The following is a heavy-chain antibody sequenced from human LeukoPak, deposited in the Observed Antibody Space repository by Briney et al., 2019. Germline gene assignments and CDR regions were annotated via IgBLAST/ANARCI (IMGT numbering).Heavy chain of an antibody. J-gene: IGHJ5*02. V-gene: IGHV1-69*13. CDR3: ARGGDSSGYYFP. CDR2: IIPIFSTA. D-gene: IGHD3-22*01. Sequence: SVKVSCKASGGTFSSYAISWVRQAPGQGLEWMGGIIPIFSTANYAQKFQGRVTITADESTSTAYMELSSLRSEDTAVYYCARGGDSSGYYFPWGQGTLVTVSS. CDR1: GGTFSSYA.